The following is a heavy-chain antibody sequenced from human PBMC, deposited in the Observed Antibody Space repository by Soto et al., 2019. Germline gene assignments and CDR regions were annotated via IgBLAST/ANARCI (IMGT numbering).Heavy chain of an antibody. CDR1: GFTFSDYY. J-gene: IGHJ4*02. CDR3: ARERWYYDFWSGYSDY. D-gene: IGHD3-3*01. V-gene: IGHV3-11*01. CDR2: ISSSGSTI. Sequence: GGSLRLSCAASGFTFSDYYMSWIRQAPGKGLEWVSYISSSGSTIYYADSVKGRFTISRDNAKNSLYLQMNSLRAEDTAVYYCARERWYYDFWSGYSDYWGQGTLVTVSS.